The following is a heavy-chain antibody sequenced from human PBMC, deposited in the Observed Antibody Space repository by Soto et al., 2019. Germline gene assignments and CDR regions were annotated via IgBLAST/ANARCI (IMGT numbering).Heavy chain of an antibody. CDR1: GYSISSGYY. Sequence: SETLSLTCAVSGYSISSGYYCGCIRQPPGKGLEWIGSIYHSGSTYYNPSLKSRVTISVDTSKNQFSLKLSSVTAADTAVYYCARVPGYSGYYNWFDPWGQGTLVTVSS. V-gene: IGHV4-38-2*01. CDR2: IYHSGST. CDR3: ARVPGYSGYYNWFDP. D-gene: IGHD5-12*01. J-gene: IGHJ5*02.